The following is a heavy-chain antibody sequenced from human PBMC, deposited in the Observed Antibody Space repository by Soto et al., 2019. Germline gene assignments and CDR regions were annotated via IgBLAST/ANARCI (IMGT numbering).Heavy chain of an antibody. CDR1: GITVSNNY. Sequence: EVQLVESGGGLVQPGGSLRLSCAASGITVSNNYMSWVRQAPGKGLECVSLIYSNGDTRYADSVKGRFTISRDNSKNTVYLQMNSLRAVDTAVYYCARDPPGIAAAGGGWGQGTTVTVSS. V-gene: IGHV3-66*01. J-gene: IGHJ6*02. D-gene: IGHD6-13*01. CDR2: IYSNGDT. CDR3: ARDPPGIAAAGGG.